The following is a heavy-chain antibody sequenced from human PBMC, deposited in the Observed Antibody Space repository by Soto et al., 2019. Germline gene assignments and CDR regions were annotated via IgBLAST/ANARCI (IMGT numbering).Heavy chain of an antibody. D-gene: IGHD1-26*01. Sequence: EVQLVESGGGLVKPGGSLRLSCATSGFIFSNAWMTWVRQAPGKGLEWVGRIKSKSGGGSADYAAPVKGRYTISRDDSQNMVNMEKTSLKNDDTAVYHSITNENSGTNDLVRHWDYAFEGWGQGTMVTGSS. J-gene: IGHJ3*01. CDR3: ITNENSGTNDLVRHWDYAFEG. CDR2: IKSKSGGGSA. CDR1: GFIFSNAW. V-gene: IGHV3-15*01.